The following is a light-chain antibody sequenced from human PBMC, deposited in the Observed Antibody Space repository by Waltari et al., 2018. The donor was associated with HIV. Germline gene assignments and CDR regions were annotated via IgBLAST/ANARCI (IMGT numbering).Light chain of an antibody. Sequence: QSVLTQPPSVSGAPGQRVTISCTGSSSNIGAGYDVHWYQQLPGTAPKLLIDGSSDRALGVPDRFSGSKSGTSASLVITGLQAEYEADYYCQSYDRISWVFGAGTKLTVL. CDR3: QSYDRISWV. J-gene: IGLJ3*02. CDR1: SSNIGAGYD. V-gene: IGLV1-40*01. CDR2: GSS.